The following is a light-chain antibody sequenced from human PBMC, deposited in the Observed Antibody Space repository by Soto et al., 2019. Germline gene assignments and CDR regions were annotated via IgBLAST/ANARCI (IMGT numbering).Light chain of an antibody. CDR2: AAS. CDR1: QSVTSRH. J-gene: IGKJ4*01. Sequence: EIVLTQSPGTLSLSPGERVSLSCRASQSVTSRHLAWYQQKPGQAPRLLIFAASGRPPTIPSRFSGSGSGADFTLTISRLEAEDFAVYYCQQYNNWPPLTFGGGTKVEIK. CDR3: QQYNNWPPLT. V-gene: IGKV3-20*01.